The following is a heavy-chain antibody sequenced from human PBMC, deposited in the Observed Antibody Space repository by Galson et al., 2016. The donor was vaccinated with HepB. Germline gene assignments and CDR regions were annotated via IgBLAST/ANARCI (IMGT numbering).Heavy chain of an antibody. D-gene: IGHD3-10*01. CDR1: GLTVSGDY. V-gene: IGHV3-53*01. J-gene: IGHJ3*02. Sequence: SLRLSCAVSGLTVSGDYMGWVRQAPGKGLEWVSVLYRDGSTYYADSVEGRFTISRDNSRNTLYLQMNSLRAEDTAMYYCARNMYGAATNYIGDVFDIWGQGTMVTVSS. CDR2: LYRDGST. CDR3: ARNMYGAATNYIGDVFDI.